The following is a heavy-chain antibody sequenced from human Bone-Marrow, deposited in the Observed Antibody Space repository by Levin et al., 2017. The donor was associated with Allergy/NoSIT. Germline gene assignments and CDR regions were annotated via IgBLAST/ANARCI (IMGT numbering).Heavy chain of an antibody. CDR3: ALPSFDY. Sequence: GGSLRLSCAASGFTFTNYGMNWVRLTPGKGLEWVAVISFNGSTQEYSDSVKGRFTVSRDDSKNTVYLQMNSLRTEDTAVYYCALPSFDYWGPGTLVTVSS. V-gene: IGHV3-30*03. CDR1: GFTFTNYG. CDR2: ISFNGSTQ. J-gene: IGHJ4*02.